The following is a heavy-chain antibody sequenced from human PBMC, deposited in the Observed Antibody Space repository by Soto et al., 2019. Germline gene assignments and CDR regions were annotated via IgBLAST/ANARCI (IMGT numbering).Heavy chain of an antibody. J-gene: IGHJ4*02. CDR1: GFTFSSYW. V-gene: IGHV3-74*03. CDR3: VRGGSANYYGLFDS. D-gene: IGHD1-26*01. Sequence: PGGSLRLSCAASGFTFSSYWMHWVRQVPRKGLVWVSRIKSDASTIMYADSVKGRFTISRDNAKNTLYLQVNSLRPEDTAVYYCVRGGSANYYGLFDSWGQGTLVTVS. CDR2: IKSDASTI.